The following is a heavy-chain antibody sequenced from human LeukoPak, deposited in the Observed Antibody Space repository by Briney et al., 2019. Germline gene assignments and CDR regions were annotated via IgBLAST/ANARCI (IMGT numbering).Heavy chain of an antibody. CDR2: INPGGGST. CDR1: GYTFTSYY. J-gene: IGHJ5*02. CDR3: ARAYSGSYYERNWFDP. D-gene: IGHD1-26*01. Sequence: ASVKVSCKASGYTFTSYYMHWVRQAPGQGLEWMGIINPGGGSTSHAQKFQGRVTMTRDTSTSTVYMELSSLRSEDTAVYYCARAYSGSYYERNWFDPWGQGTLVTVSS. V-gene: IGHV1-46*01.